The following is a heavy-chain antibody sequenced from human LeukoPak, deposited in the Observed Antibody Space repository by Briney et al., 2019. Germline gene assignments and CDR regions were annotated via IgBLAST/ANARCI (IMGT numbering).Heavy chain of an antibody. CDR2: IRSKTFSYAT. Sequence: GGSLRLSCTASGFTFSAAAVHWVRQASGKGLEWVGHIRSKTFSYATAYAASVKGRFTISRDDSKNTAYLQMNSLETEDTAVYYCTRHRDDYYYGMDVWGQGTAVTVSS. D-gene: IGHD2-21*01. CDR3: TRHRDDYYYGMDV. J-gene: IGHJ6*02. V-gene: IGHV3-73*01. CDR1: GFTFSAAA.